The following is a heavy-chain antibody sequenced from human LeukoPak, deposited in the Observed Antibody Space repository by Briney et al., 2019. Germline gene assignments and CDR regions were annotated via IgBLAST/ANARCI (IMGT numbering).Heavy chain of an antibody. D-gene: IGHD4-17*01. CDR3: GRGYYGDYGYGMDV. CDR1: GFTSSSYG. Sequence: GGSLRLSCAASGFTSSSYGIHWVRQAPGKGLEWVAVIWYDGSNKYYADSVKGRFTISRDNSKNTLYLQMNSLRAEDTAVYYCGRGYYGDYGYGMDVWGQGTTVTVSS. J-gene: IGHJ6*02. CDR2: IWYDGSNK. V-gene: IGHV3-33*01.